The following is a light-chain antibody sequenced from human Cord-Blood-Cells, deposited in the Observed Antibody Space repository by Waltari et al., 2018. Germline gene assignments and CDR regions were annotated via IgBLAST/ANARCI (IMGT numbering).Light chain of an antibody. CDR1: QSISSW. V-gene: IGKV1-5*03. Sequence: DIQMTQSPSTLPASVGDRVTITCRASQSISSWLAWYQQKPRKAPKLLIYKASSLESGVPSRFSGSGSGTEFTLTISSLQPDDFATYYCQQYNSYTLTFGGGTKVEIK. J-gene: IGKJ4*01. CDR2: KAS. CDR3: QQYNSYTLT.